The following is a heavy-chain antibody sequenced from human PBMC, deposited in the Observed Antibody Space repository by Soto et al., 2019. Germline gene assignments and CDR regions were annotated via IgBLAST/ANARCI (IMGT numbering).Heavy chain of an antibody. Sequence: QVQLVESGGGVVQPGRSLRLSCAASGFTFSSYGMHWVRQAPGKGLEWVAVISYDGSNKYYADSVKGRFTISRDNSKNTLYLQMNSRRAEDTAVYYCAKILQLGDYAYYYYGMDVWGQGTTVTVSS. CDR3: AKILQLGDYAYYYYGMDV. CDR1: GFTFSSYG. CDR2: ISYDGSNK. J-gene: IGHJ6*02. V-gene: IGHV3-30*18. D-gene: IGHD4-17*01.